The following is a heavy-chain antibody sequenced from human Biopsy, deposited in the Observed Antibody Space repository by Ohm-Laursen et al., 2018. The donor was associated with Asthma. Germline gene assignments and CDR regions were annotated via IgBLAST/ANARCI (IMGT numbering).Heavy chain of an antibody. CDR2: ISPIFGSS. CDR1: GFPFTAYY. D-gene: IGHD3-9*01. V-gene: IGHV1-69*06. Sequence: GSSVKVSCKTSGFPFTAYYIHWVRQAPGQGLEWMGGISPIFGSSNYAQRLQGRVTITADIFTRTVYMELSGLRSEDTAVYYCARTYYDFLTGQVNDAFAIWGQGTMVTVSS. CDR3: ARTYYDFLTGQVNDAFAI. J-gene: IGHJ3*02.